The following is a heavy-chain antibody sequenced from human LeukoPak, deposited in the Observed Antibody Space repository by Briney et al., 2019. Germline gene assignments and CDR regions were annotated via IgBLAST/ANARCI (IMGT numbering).Heavy chain of an antibody. CDR2: IWYDGSNK. CDR3: ARDATDIVVVPAAPRGFYYYYYMDV. CDR1: GFTFSSYG. V-gene: IGHV3-30*19. J-gene: IGHJ6*03. Sequence: GRSLRLSCAASGFTFSSYGMHWVRQAPGKGLEWVAVIWYDGSNKYYADSVKGRFTISRDNSKNTLYLQMNSLRAEDTAVYYCARDATDIVVVPAAPRGFYYYYYMDVWGKGTTVTVSS. D-gene: IGHD2-2*01.